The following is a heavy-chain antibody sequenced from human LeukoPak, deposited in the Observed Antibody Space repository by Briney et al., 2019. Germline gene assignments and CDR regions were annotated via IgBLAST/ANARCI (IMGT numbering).Heavy chain of an antibody. CDR3: VRDGFGGSFGPLRPDY. J-gene: IGHJ4*02. CDR2: ISAYNGNT. CDR1: GYTFTSYG. D-gene: IGHD3-10*01. Sequence: GASVKVSCKASGYTFTSYGISWVRQAPGQGLEWMGWISAYNGNTNYAQKLQGRVTMTTDTSTSTAYMELRSLRSDDTAVYYCVRDGFGGSFGPLRPDYWGQGTLVTVSS. V-gene: IGHV1-18*01.